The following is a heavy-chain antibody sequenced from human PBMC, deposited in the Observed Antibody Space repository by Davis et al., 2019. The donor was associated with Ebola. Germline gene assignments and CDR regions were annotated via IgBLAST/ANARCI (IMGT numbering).Heavy chain of an antibody. Sequence: ASVKVSRKASGYTFTGYYMHWVRQAPGQGLEWMGRINPYSGGTNYVQKFQGRLTMTRDTSISTAYMDLSRLRSDDTAVYYCAREVVVVVAATPSGYYYYGMDVWGKGTTVTVSS. CDR2: INPYSGGT. CDR1: GYTFTGYY. CDR3: AREVVVVVAATPSGYYYYGMDV. J-gene: IGHJ6*04. D-gene: IGHD2-15*01. V-gene: IGHV1-2*06.